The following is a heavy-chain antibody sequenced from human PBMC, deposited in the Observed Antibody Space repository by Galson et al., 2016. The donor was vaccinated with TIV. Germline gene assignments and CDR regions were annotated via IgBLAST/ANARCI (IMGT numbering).Heavy chain of an antibody. J-gene: IGHJ5*01. CDR3: AKDREMYIAATGASDS. V-gene: IGHV3-23*01. D-gene: IGHD6-13*01. CDR1: GFTFSNYA. CDR2: VSGSGGST. Sequence: SLRLSCAASGFTFSNYAMNWVSQGPGKGLEWVSVVSGSGGSTYYADSVKGRFTVSRDNSKNTLYLQMNSLRAEDTAIYYCAKDREMYIAATGASDSWGQGTPVTVSS.